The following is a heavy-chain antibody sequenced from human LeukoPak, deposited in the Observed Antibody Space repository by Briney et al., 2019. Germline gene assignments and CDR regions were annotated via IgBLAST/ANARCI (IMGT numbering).Heavy chain of an antibody. V-gene: IGHV3-66*02. CDR1: GFTVSSNY. CDR2: IYSGGST. Sequence: GGSLRLSCAASGFTVSSNYMSWVGQAPGKGLEWVSVIYSGGSTYYSDSVKGRFTISRANSKNTLYLQMNSLRAEDTAVYYCARPRDGYDDAFDIWGQGTMVTVSS. J-gene: IGHJ3*02. CDR3: ARPRDGYDDAFDI. D-gene: IGHD5-24*01.